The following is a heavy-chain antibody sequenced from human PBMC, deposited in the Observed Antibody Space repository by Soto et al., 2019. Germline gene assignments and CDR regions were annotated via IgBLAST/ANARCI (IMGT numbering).Heavy chain of an antibody. CDR2: IYHSGST. CDR1: GGSISSGGYS. Sequence: QLQLQESGSGLVRPSQTLSLTCAVSGGSISSGGYSWNWIRQPPGKGLEWIGYIYHSGSTLYNPSLKRRVTISVDKSQNQFSRKLTSVTAADTAVYYCARDQLEGNWFDPWGQGTLVTVSS. CDR3: ARDQLEGNWFDP. V-gene: IGHV4-30-2*01. J-gene: IGHJ5*02. D-gene: IGHD1-1*01.